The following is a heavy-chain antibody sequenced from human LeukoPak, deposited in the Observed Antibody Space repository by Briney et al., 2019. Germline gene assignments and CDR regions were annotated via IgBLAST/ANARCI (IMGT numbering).Heavy chain of an antibody. Sequence: GGSLRLSCAASGFTFSSYSMNWVRQAPGKGLEWGSSISSSSSYIYYADSVKGRFTISRDNAKNSLYLQMNSLRAEDTAVYYCARVGSSSWYDPWYFDYWGQGTLVTVSS. V-gene: IGHV3-21*01. CDR1: GFTFSSYS. J-gene: IGHJ4*02. CDR2: ISSSSSYI. D-gene: IGHD6-13*01. CDR3: ARVGSSSWYDPWYFDY.